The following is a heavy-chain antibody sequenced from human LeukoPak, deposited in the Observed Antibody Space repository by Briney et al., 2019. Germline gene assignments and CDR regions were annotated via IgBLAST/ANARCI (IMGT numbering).Heavy chain of an antibody. CDR2: ISWNSGSI. CDR1: GFTFDDYA. Sequence: GRSLRLSCAASGFTFDDYAMHWVRQAPGKGLERVSGISWNSGSIGYADSVKGRFTISRDNAKNSLYLQMNSLRAEDTALYYCAKTLLRYFDWLLPPTFDIWGRGTMVTVSS. V-gene: IGHV3-9*01. D-gene: IGHD3-9*01. CDR3: AKTLLRYFDWLLPPTFDI. J-gene: IGHJ3*02.